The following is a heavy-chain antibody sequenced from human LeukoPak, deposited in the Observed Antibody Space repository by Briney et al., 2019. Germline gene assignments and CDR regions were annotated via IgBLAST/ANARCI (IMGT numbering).Heavy chain of an antibody. CDR1: GGSIARYY. Sequence: KASETLSLTCTSSGGSIARYYRSCVRQSPGKRLEWIASINYSGRTKLNPSLQSRVTISLDMSNNHFSLQLRSVTAADTAIYYCARLLDYDNSGDPNTFDIWGQGTMVTVFS. V-gene: IGHV4-59*01. D-gene: IGHD3-22*01. CDR2: INYSGRT. CDR3: ARLLDYDNSGDPNTFDI. J-gene: IGHJ3*02.